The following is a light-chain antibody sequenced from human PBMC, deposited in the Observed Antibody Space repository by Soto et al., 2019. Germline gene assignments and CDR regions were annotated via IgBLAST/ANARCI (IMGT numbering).Light chain of an antibody. CDR3: SSYTSSTTLYV. CDR2: EVT. J-gene: IGLJ1*01. CDR1: SSDVGGYND. V-gene: IGLV2-14*01. Sequence: QSVLTQPAPVSGSPGQSITISCTGTSSDVGGYNDVSWYQQHPGKAPKLMSYEVTNRPSGVSNRFSGSKSGNTASLTISGLRAEDEADYYCSSYTSSTTLYVFGTGTKVTVL.